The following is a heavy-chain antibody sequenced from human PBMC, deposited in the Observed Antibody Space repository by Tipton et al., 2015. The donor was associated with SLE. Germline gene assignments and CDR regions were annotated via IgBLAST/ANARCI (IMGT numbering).Heavy chain of an antibody. CDR1: GGSISSYY. V-gene: IGHV4-59*01. D-gene: IGHD2-2*01. CDR3: ARGDCSSTSCLDY. CDR2: IYYSGST. Sequence: GLVKPSEALSLTCTVSGGSISSYYRSWIRQPPGTGLEWIGYIYYSGSTNYNPSLKSRVTISVDTSKNQFSLKLSSATAADTAVYYCARGDCSSTSCLDYWGQGTLVTVSS. J-gene: IGHJ4*02.